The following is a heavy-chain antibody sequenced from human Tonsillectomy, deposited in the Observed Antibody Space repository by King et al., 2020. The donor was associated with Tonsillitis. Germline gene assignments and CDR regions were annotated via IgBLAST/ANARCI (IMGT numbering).Heavy chain of an antibody. CDR1: GFTFSSYG. Sequence: VQLVESGGGVVQPGRSLRLSCAASGFTFSSYGMHWVRQAPGKGLEWVAVIWYDGSNKYYADSVKGRFTISRDNSKNTLYLPMNSLRAEDTAVYYCAGGTYDSSGYYLGSLDYWGQGTLVTVSS. J-gene: IGHJ4*02. CDR3: AGGTYDSSGYYLGSLDY. D-gene: IGHD3-22*01. V-gene: IGHV3-33*01. CDR2: IWYDGSNK.